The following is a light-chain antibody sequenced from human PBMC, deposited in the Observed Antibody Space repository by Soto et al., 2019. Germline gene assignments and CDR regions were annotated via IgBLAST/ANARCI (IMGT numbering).Light chain of an antibody. J-gene: IGKJ2*01. Sequence: EIVLTQSPGTLSLSPGERATLSCRASQSVSSSYLGWYQQKGGQAPRLVIYAASSRATGIPDRFSGRGSGTDFPLTISRLAPEDFAVYYCQHYGSSPYTFGQGTKLEIK. CDR3: QHYGSSPYT. V-gene: IGKV3-20*01. CDR2: AAS. CDR1: QSVSSSY.